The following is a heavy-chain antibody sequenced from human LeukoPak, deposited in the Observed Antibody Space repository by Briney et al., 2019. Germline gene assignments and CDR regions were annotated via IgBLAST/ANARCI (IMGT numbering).Heavy chain of an antibody. CDR3: AKGIYSSGWSYFDY. J-gene: IGHJ4*01. CDR1: GFTFSNSA. V-gene: IGHV3-23*01. D-gene: IGHD6-19*01. Sequence: GGSLRLSCAASGFTFSNSAMSWVRRAPGKGLEWVSTLSGSGTTTYYTDSVKGRFTISRDNSKNTLYLQMNSLRAEDTAVYYCAKGIYSSGWSYFDYWGHGTLVTVSS. CDR2: LSGSGTTT.